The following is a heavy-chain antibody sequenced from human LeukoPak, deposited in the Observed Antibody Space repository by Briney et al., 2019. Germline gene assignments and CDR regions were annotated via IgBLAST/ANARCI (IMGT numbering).Heavy chain of an antibody. CDR1: GYTFTSYY. CDR2: ISAYNGNT. Sequence: ASVKVSCKASGYTFTSYYMHWVRQAPGQGLEWMGWISAYNGNTNYAQKLQGRVTMTTDTSTSTAYMELRSLRSDDTAVYYCAIPRSSSSLEYFQHWGQGTLVTVSS. V-gene: IGHV1-18*04. CDR3: AIPRSSSSLEYFQH. D-gene: IGHD6-6*01. J-gene: IGHJ1*01.